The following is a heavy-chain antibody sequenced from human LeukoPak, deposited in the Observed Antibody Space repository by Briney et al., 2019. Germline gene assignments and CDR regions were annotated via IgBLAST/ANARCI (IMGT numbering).Heavy chain of an antibody. CDR2: IDPSDSYT. V-gene: IGHV5-10-1*01. D-gene: IGHD2-15*01. Sequence: GESLKISCKGSGYSFTSYWISWVRQMPGNGLEWMGRIDPSDSYTNYSPSFQGHVTISADKSISTAYLQWSSLKASDTAMYYCARLNLGYCSGGSCYSPGWFDPWGQGTLVIVSS. CDR3: ARLNLGYCSGGSCYSPGWFDP. CDR1: GYSFTSYW. J-gene: IGHJ5*02.